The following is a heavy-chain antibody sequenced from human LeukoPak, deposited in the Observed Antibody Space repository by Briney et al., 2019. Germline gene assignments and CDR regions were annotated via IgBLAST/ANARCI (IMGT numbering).Heavy chain of an antibody. CDR3: ASYVQRNLGVSPSDY. CDR2: VRSPVFGGTT. V-gene: IGHV3-49*03. CDR1: GFTFGDFA. Sequence: GESLKISCSASGFTFGDFAVNWFRQAPGKGLEWVGFVRSPVFGGTTEYAASVKGRFTISRDDSKSIAYLQMNRLKTEDTAVYYCASYVQRNLGVSPSDYWGQGTLVTVSS. D-gene: IGHD1-1*01. J-gene: IGHJ4*02.